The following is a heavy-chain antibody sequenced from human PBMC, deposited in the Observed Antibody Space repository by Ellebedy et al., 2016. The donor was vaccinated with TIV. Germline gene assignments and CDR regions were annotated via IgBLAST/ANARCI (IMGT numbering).Heavy chain of an antibody. CDR1: GGSIRNYF. J-gene: IGHJ6*03. CDR2: MYTNGRT. CDR3: ARVGGSGSYSPPYYFYYMDV. D-gene: IGHD3-10*01. V-gene: IGHV4-4*07. Sequence: SETLSLXXTVSGGSIRNYFWSWVRQPAGKGLEWIGRMYTNGRTNYNPSLKSRVTMSVDMSKNQISLKVNSVTAADTAVYYCARVGGSGSYSPPYYFYYMDVWGKGTTVTVSS.